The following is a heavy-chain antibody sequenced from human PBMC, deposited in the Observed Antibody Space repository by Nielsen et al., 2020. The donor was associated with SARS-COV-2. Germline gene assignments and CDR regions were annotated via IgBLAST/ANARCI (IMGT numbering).Heavy chain of an antibody. J-gene: IGHJ4*02. CDR1: GFTVSNNY. CDR2: IKTSGGST. CDR3: TRGFYSQSDC. Sequence: GESLKISCAASGFTVSNNYMSWVRQAPGKRLEWVSVIKTSGGSTYYADSVKGRCTTSRDNSKNTLYLQMNTLRSEDTALYYCTRGFYSQSDCWGQGTLVTVSS. D-gene: IGHD2-15*01. V-gene: IGHV3-53*01.